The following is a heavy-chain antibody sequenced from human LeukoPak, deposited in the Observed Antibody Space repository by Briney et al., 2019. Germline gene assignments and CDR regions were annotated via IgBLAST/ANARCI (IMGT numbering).Heavy chain of an antibody. J-gene: IGHJ3*02. CDR2: IYRGGST. CDR3: ARLYCSGGSCYADGFDI. D-gene: IGHD2-15*01. V-gene: IGHV3-53*01. Sequence: PGGSLRLSCAASGFTVSSNYMSWVRQAPGKGLEWGAVIYRGGSTYYADSVKGRFTISRDNSKNTLYLQMNSLRAEDTAVYYCARLYCSGGSCYADGFDIWGQGTMVTVSS. CDR1: GFTVSSNY.